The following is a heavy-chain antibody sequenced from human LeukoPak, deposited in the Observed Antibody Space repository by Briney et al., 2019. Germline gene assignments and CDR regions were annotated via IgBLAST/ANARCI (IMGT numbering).Heavy chain of an antibody. CDR2: ISGSGSSI. D-gene: IGHD3-3*01. Sequence: GGSLRLSCAASGFIFSNYAVNWIRQAPGKGLKWVSVISGSGSSIYYTDSVKGRFTISRDNSKNTLYLQMNSLRAEDTAVYYCAMGATSWSGYSFPKIFQHWGRGTLVTVSS. CDR3: AMGATSWSGYSFPKIFQH. V-gene: IGHV3-23*01. J-gene: IGHJ1*01. CDR1: GFIFSNYA.